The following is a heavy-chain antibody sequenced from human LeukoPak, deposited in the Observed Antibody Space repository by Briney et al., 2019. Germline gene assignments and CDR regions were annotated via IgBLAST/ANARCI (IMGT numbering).Heavy chain of an antibody. J-gene: IGHJ5*02. CDR3: AGIHSSGSHGWFDP. CDR1: GGSISSYY. D-gene: IGHD6-19*01. V-gene: IGHV4-59*08. Sequence: SETLSLACTVSGGSISSYYWSWIRQPPGKGLEWIGYIYYSGSTNYNPSLKSRVTISVDTSKNQFSLKLSSVTAADTAVYYCAGIHSSGSHGWFDPWGQGTLVTVSS. CDR2: IYYSGST.